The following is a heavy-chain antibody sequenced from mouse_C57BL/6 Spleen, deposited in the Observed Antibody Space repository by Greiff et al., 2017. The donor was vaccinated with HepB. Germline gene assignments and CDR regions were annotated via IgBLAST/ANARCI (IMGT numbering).Heavy chain of an antibody. CDR2: IYPRSGNT. CDR1: GYTFTSYG. CDR3: APIYYDYDRGYYYAMDY. Sequence: VQLQQSGAELARPGASVKLSCKASGYTFTSYGISWVKQRTGQGLEWIGEIYPRSGNTYYNEKFKGKATLTADKSPSTAYMELRSLTSEDSAVYFCAPIYYDYDRGYYYAMDYWGQGTSVTVSS. D-gene: IGHD2-4*01. V-gene: IGHV1-81*01. J-gene: IGHJ4*01.